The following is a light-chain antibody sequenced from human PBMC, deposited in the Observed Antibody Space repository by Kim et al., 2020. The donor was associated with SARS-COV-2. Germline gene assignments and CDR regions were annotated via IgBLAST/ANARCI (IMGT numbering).Light chain of an antibody. CDR2: DAS. V-gene: IGKV3-20*01. Sequence: SPGERATLSCRASQSKSYNFVAWDQQKASQPPRVFDLDASWRVKGIPDRFSGSWSGTDFTLTLSRLEPEDFAVYYCQQYGDSPYTFGQGTELEI. CDR3: QQYGDSPYT. CDR1: QSKSYNF. J-gene: IGKJ2*01.